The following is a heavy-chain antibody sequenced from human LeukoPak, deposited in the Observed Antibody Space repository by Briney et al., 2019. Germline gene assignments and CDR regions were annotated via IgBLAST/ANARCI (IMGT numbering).Heavy chain of an antibody. CDR3: ATSEVWDSGYDSPDY. V-gene: IGHV3-23*01. D-gene: IGHD5-12*01. J-gene: IGHJ4*02. CDR2: ISGSGGST. Sequence: GGSLRLSCAASGFTFSSYAMSWVRQAPGKGLEWVSAISGSGGSTYYADSVKGRFTISRDNSKNTLYLQMNSLRAEDTAVYYCATSEVWDSGYDSPDYWGQGTLVTVSS. CDR1: GFTFSSYA.